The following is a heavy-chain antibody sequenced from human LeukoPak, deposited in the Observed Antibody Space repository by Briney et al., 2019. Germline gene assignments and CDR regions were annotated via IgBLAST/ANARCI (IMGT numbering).Heavy chain of an antibody. J-gene: IGHJ4*02. CDR2: IYYSGST. V-gene: IGHV4-59*01. Sequence: SETLSLTCTVSGGSISSYYWSWIRQPPGKGLEWIGYIYYSGSTNYNPSLKSRVTISVDTSKNQFSLKLSSVTAADMAVYYCARDGSGWYWDYWGQGTLVTVSS. CDR1: GGSISSYY. D-gene: IGHD6-19*01. CDR3: ARDGSGWYWDY.